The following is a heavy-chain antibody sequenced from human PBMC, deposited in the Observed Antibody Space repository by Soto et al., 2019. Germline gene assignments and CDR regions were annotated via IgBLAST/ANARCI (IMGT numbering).Heavy chain of an antibody. Sequence: SHTLSLTCAISGDSVSSNSAALNWIRQSPSRGLEWLGRTYYRSKWYNDYAVSVKSRITINPDTSKNQFSLQLNSVTPEDTAVYYCAAAARDFAFDYWGQGTLVTVSS. CDR1: GDSVSSNSAA. J-gene: IGHJ4*02. V-gene: IGHV6-1*01. D-gene: IGHD6-6*01. CDR3: AAAARDFAFDY. CDR2: TYYRSKWYN.